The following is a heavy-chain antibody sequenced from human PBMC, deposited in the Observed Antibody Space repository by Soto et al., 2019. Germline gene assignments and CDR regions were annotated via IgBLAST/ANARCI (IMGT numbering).Heavy chain of an antibody. Sequence: QPGGSLRLSCSASGFTFSMFSMHWVRQAPGKGLEYVSGISSNGDSTYYADSVKGRFTISRDNSKNTLYLQMSSLRAVDTAVYYCVQPRSTVPIPPTWGQGTLVTVSS. D-gene: IGHD4-17*01. CDR3: VQPRSTVPIPPT. CDR2: ISSNGDST. J-gene: IGHJ5*02. CDR1: GFTFSMFS. V-gene: IGHV3-64D*06.